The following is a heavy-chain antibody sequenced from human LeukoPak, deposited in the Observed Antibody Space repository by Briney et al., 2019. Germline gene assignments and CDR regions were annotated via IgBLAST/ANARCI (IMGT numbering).Heavy chain of an antibody. V-gene: IGHV1-2*02. CDR1: GYTFTGYY. CDR3: ARASIGSRYYGMDV. CDR2: INPNSGGT. J-gene: IGHJ6*02. D-gene: IGHD1-14*01. Sequence: ASVKVSCKASGYTFTGYYMHWVRQAPGQGLEWMGWINPNSGGTNYAQKFQGRVTMTRDTSISAAYMELSRLRSGDTAVYYCARASIGSRYYGMDVWGQGTTVTVSS.